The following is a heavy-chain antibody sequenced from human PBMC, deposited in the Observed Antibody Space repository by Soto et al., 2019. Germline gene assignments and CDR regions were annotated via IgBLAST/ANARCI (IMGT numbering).Heavy chain of an antibody. CDR1: GGSIRVQRYY. CDR3: TRLYIWNDYYFDP. D-gene: IGHD1-20*01. V-gene: IGHV4-39*01. Sequence: QLHLQESGPGLVKPSQTLSLTCTVSGGSIRVQRYYWTWIRQTPGKGLEWVGSSYYSGTSYFNPTLKVRVTISVDTSTNQFSLRLTSVTAADTAVYYCTRLYIWNDYYFDPWGQGTLVTVSS. J-gene: IGHJ5*02. CDR2: SYYSGTS.